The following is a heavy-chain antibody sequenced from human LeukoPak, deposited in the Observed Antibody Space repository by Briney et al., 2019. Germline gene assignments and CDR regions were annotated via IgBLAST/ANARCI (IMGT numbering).Heavy chain of an antibody. CDR1: GFTFSSYG. CDR3: AKDPDGIAAAGTVGDYFDY. Sequence: GGSPRLSCAASGFTFSSYGMHWVRQAPGKGLEWVAVISYDGSNKYYADSVKGRFTISRDNSKNTLYLQMNSLRAEDTAVYYCAKDPDGIAAAGTVGDYFDYWGQGTLVTVSS. D-gene: IGHD6-13*01. CDR2: ISYDGSNK. V-gene: IGHV3-30*18. J-gene: IGHJ4*02.